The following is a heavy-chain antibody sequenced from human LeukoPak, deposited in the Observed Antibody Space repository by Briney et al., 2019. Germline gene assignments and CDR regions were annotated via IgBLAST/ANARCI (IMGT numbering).Heavy chain of an antibody. V-gene: IGHV1-18*04. J-gene: IGHJ6*02. CDR1: GYTFTGYY. Sequence: GASVKVSCKASGYTFTGYYIHWVRQAPGQGLEWMGWISAYNGNTDYAQKLQGRVTMTTDTSTSTAYMELRSLTSDDTAVYYCARDPLRSTWSTYYNALDVWGQGTTVTVSS. CDR2: ISAYNGNT. CDR3: ARDPLRSTWSTYYNALDV. D-gene: IGHD6-13*01.